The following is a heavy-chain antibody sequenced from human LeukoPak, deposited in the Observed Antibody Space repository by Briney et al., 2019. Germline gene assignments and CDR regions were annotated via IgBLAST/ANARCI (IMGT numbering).Heavy chain of an antibody. CDR3: ATDSSGWYPHY. V-gene: IGHV4-34*01. Sequence: SETLSLTCAVYGGSFSGYYWSWLRQPPGKGLEWIGEINHSGSTNYNPSLKSRVTISVDTSKNQFSLKLSSVTAADTAVYYCATDSSGWYPHYWGQGTLVTVSS. CDR1: GGSFSGYY. D-gene: IGHD6-19*01. CDR2: INHSGST. J-gene: IGHJ4*02.